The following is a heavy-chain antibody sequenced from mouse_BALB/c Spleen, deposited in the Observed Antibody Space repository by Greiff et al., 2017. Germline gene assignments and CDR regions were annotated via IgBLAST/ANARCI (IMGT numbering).Heavy chain of an antibody. CDR3: ARQGGYDRSYAMDY. V-gene: IGHV5-12-1*01. CDR1: GFAFSSYD. J-gene: IGHJ4*01. Sequence: EVKLVESGGGLVKPGGSLKLSCAASGFAFSSYDMSCVRQTPEKRLEWVAYISSGGGSTYYPDTVKGRFTISRDNAKNTLYLQMSSLKSEDTAMYYCARQGGYDRSYAMDYWGQGTSVTVSS. CDR2: ISSGGGST. D-gene: IGHD2-2*01.